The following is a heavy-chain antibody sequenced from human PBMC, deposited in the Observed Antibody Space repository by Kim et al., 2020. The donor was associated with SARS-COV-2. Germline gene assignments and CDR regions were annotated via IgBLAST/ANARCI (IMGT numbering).Heavy chain of an antibody. CDR3: ARGSPYYDILTGYLGNWFDP. CDR2: MNPNSGNT. CDR1: GYTFTSYD. V-gene: IGHV1-8*01. Sequence: ASVKVSCKASGYTFTSYDINWVRQATGQGLEWMGWMNPNSGNTGYAQKFQGRVTMTRNTSISTAYMELSSLRSEDTAVYYCARGSPYYDILTGYLGNWFDPWGQGTLVTVSS. J-gene: IGHJ5*02. D-gene: IGHD3-9*01.